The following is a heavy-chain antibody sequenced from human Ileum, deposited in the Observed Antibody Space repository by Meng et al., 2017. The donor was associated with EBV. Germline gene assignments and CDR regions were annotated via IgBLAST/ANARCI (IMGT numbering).Heavy chain of an antibody. J-gene: IGHJ4*02. D-gene: IGHD1-26*01. CDR3: AKGGQWDPLDS. V-gene: IGHV4-59*01. CDR1: CVSISGTY. Sequence: QVQLQGSGPGLVKPSVPLSLTCDVSCVSISGTYWSWIRQSPVKGLEWIGFFYEGTTNYNPSLKSRVTIAAGPANNQISLRLSSVTSADTAVYYCAKGGQWDPLDSWGRGILVTVSS. CDR2: FYEGTT.